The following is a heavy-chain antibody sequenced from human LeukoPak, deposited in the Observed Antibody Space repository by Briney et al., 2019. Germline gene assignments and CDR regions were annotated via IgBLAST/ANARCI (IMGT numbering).Heavy chain of an antibody. CDR3: ARDGIAAAAPGLDYYYMDV. J-gene: IGHJ6*03. CDR1: AFTFSDYY. CDR2: ISSSGSTI. V-gene: IGHV3-11*04. Sequence: KAGGSLRLSCAASAFTFSDYYMSWIRQAPGKGMEWVSYISSSGSTIYYADSVKGRFTISRDNAKNSLYLQMNSLRAEDTAVYYCARDGIAAAAPGLDYYYMDVWGKGTTVTVSS. D-gene: IGHD6-13*01.